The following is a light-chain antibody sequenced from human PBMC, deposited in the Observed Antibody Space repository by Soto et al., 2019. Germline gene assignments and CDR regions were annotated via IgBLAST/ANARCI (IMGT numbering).Light chain of an antibody. Sequence: EIVLTQSPGTLSLSPGERATLSCRASQSVSSYLAWYQQKPGQAPRLLIYDASTRATGISARFSGSGSGTDFTLTISSLEPEDFEVYYCPQCSNWPVTFGQGTKVEVK. J-gene: IGKJ1*01. V-gene: IGKV3-11*01. CDR2: DAS. CDR3: PQCSNWPVT. CDR1: QSVSSY.